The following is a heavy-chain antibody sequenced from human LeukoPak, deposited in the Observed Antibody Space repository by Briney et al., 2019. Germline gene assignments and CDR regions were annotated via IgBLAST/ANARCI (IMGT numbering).Heavy chain of an antibody. CDR2: IYGGGST. CDR1: GFSLITYN. D-gene: IGHD2-2*01. J-gene: IGHJ4*02. Sequence: PGGSLRLSCAASGFSLITYNMNWVRQAPGKGLEWVSVIYGGGSTYYADSVRGRFTISRDNSKNTLYLQMNSLRAEDTAVYYCARDGCSSTSCYVDYWGQGTLVTVSS. CDR3: ARDGCSSTSCYVDY. V-gene: IGHV3-66*01.